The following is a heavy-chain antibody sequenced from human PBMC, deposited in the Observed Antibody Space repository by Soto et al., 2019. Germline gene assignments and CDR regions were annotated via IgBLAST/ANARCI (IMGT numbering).Heavy chain of an antibody. V-gene: IGHV4-61*01. Sequence: SETLSLTCTVSGDSVTSDSYFWSWIRQPPGKGLEWIGYVYYTGSTNYNPSLHSRVTISVDTSKNQFSLTLSSVTAADTAVYYCARGDGFWSGYSYLNYWGQGTPVTVSS. D-gene: IGHD3-3*01. CDR2: VYYTGST. J-gene: IGHJ4*02. CDR1: GDSVTSDSYF. CDR3: ARGDGFWSGYSYLNY.